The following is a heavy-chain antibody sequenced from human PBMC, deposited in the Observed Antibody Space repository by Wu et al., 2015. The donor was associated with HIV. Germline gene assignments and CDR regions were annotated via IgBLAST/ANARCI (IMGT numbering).Heavy chain of an antibody. CDR2: IIPMFGTP. Sequence: QVQLLQSGAEVKKPGSSVTVSCKASGVTFSDYAISWVREAPGQGLEWMGSIIPMFGTPTYAQRFQGTVTITADKSTSTAYMELRSLRSDDTAVYYCTRGKFNRVGAPGYFDSWGQGTLVTISS. D-gene: IGHD1-26*01. CDR3: TRGKFNRVGAPGYFDS. J-gene: IGHJ4*02. V-gene: IGHV1-69*14. CDR1: GVTFSDYA.